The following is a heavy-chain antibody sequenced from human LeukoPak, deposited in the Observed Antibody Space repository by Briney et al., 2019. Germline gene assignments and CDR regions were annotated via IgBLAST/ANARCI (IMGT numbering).Heavy chain of an antibody. J-gene: IGHJ4*02. CDR3: ARRRADRGYSSGWRYYLGYFDY. Sequence: SETLSLTCTVSGGSISSSSDYWGWIRQPPGKGLEWIGSIYYSGSTYYNPSLKSRVTISVDTSKNQFSLKLSSVTAADTAVYYCARRRADRGYSSGWRYYLGYFDYWGQGTLVTVSS. CDR1: GGSISSSSDY. V-gene: IGHV4-39*07. D-gene: IGHD6-19*01. CDR2: IYYSGST.